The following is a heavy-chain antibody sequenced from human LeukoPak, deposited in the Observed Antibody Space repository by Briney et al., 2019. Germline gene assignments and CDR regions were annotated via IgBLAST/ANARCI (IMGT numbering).Heavy chain of an antibody. Sequence: SETLSLTCTVSGGSISSGDYYWGWIRQPPGKGLEWIGYIYYSGSTYYNPSLKSRVTISVDTSKNQFSLKLSSVTAADTAVYYCARATYYYGSGSSTWDYWGQGTLVTVSS. J-gene: IGHJ4*02. D-gene: IGHD3-10*01. CDR2: IYYSGST. CDR3: ARATYYYGSGSSTWDY. V-gene: IGHV4-30-4*01. CDR1: GGSISSGDYY.